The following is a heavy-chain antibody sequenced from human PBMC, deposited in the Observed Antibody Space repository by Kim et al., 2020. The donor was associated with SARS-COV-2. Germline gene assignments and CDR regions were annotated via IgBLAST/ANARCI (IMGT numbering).Heavy chain of an antibody. CDR2: ISGSGGST. CDR3: AKDVGYYYGSGSQYYFVY. D-gene: IGHD3-10*01. Sequence: GGSLRLSCAASGFTFSSYAMSWVRQAPGKGLEWVSAISGSGGSTYYADSVKGRFTISRDNSKNTLYLQMNSLRAEDTAVYYCAKDVGYYYGSGSQYYFVYWGQGALVTVSS. V-gene: IGHV3-23*01. J-gene: IGHJ4*02. CDR1: GFTFSSYA.